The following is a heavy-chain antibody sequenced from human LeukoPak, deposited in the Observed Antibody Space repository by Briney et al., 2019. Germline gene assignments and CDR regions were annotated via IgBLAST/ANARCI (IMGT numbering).Heavy chain of an antibody. CDR2: IIKSGSHI. J-gene: IGHJ5*02. Sequence: GGSLRLSCAASGFTFSDYSMNWVRQAPGKGLEWVSAIIKSGSHIYYADSVEGRFTISRDNANNSLYLQMTGLRAEDTAVYYCARGRGGDNSNWFDPWGPGTLVTVSS. CDR3: ARGRGGDNSNWFDP. V-gene: IGHV3-21*01. D-gene: IGHD4-23*01. CDR1: GFTFSDYS.